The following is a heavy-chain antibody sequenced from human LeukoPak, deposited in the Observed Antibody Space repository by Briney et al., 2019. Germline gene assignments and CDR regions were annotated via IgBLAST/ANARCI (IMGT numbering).Heavy chain of an antibody. V-gene: IGHV3-30*02. J-gene: IGHJ4*02. CDR3: CTDGDYDC. CDR1: VLSFSVYG. D-gene: IGHD4-17*01. Sequence: GGSLRLSCVVSVLSFSVYGMHWVRQAPGKGLEWVTIIWFDGTNKQYADSVRGRFLLSRNQAKQTLYSKMHSLSREDTAVHYCCTDGDYDCWGQGTLVSVSS. CDR2: IWFDGTNK.